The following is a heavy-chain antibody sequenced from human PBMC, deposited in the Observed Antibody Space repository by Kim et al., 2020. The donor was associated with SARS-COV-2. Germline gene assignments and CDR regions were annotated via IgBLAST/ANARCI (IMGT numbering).Heavy chain of an antibody. Sequence: GGSLRLSCAASGFTISSYWMYWVRQAPGKGLEWVANIKPDGSEKYYVDSVKGRFTISRDNARNSLYLQMNSLRAEDTAVYFCARDRGAAYWGQGTLVTVSS. CDR3: ARDRGAAY. J-gene: IGHJ4*02. D-gene: IGHD3-10*01. CDR2: IKPDGSEK. CDR1: GFTISSYW. V-gene: IGHV3-7*01.